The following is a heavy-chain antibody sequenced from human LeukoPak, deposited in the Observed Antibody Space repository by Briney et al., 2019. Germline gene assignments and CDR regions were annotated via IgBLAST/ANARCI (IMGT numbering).Heavy chain of an antibody. CDR1: GGSISSYY. CDR2: IYYSGST. CDR3: ARAPWQLVPDDAFDI. V-gene: IGHV4-59*01. D-gene: IGHD6-13*01. Sequence: SETLSLTCTVSGGSISSYYWSWIRQPPGKGLEWIWYIYYSGSTNYNPSLKSRVTISVDTCKNQFSLKLSSVTAADTAVYYCARAPWQLVPDDAFDIWGQGTMVTVSS. J-gene: IGHJ3*02.